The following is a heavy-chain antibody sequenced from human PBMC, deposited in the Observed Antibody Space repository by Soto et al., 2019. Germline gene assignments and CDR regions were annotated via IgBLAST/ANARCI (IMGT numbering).Heavy chain of an antibody. Sequence: GGSLRLSCAASGFTFDDYAMHWVRQAPGKGLEWVSGISWNSGSIGYADSVKGRFTISRDNAKNSLYLQMNSLRAEDTALYYCAKDLRNYYDSSGYGNNFDYWGQGTLVTVSS. D-gene: IGHD3-22*01. V-gene: IGHV3-9*01. CDR1: GFTFDDYA. J-gene: IGHJ4*02. CDR3: AKDLRNYYDSSGYGNNFDY. CDR2: ISWNSGSI.